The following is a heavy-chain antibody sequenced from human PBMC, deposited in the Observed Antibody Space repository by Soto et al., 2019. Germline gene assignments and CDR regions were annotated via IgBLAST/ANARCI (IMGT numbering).Heavy chain of an antibody. CDR3: VRQPGGVATPGDDY. CDR1: GYPFSAFD. CDR2: MNPDSGDT. D-gene: IGHD2-15*01. Sequence: QVQLVQSGVEVKKPGASVKVSCEASGYPFSAFDINWVRQAGGQGLEWMGWMNPDSGDTAFAQRFQDRITMTRSTSISTAYMELSRLTSDDTAVYFCVRQPGGVATPGDDYWGQGTLVTVSS. J-gene: IGHJ4*02. V-gene: IGHV1-8*01.